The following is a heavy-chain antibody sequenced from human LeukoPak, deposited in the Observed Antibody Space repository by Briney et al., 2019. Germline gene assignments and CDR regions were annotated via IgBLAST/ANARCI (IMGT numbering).Heavy chain of an antibody. V-gene: IGHV4-34*01. D-gene: IGHD3-9*01. Sequence: SETLSLTCAVYGGSFSGYYWSWIRQPPGKGLEWIGEINHSGSTNYNPSLKSRVTISVDTSKNQFSLKLSSVTAADTAVYYCARGQRGARYFDYWGQGTLVIVSS. CDR1: GGSFSGYY. J-gene: IGHJ4*02. CDR3: ARGQRGARYFDY. CDR2: INHSGST.